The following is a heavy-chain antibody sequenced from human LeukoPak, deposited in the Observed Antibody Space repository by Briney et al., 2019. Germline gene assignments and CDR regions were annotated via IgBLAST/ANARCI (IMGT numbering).Heavy chain of an antibody. J-gene: IGHJ4*02. Sequence: GGSLRLSCAASGFTFGRHWMSWVRQAPGKGLEWVAHMNQGGSETTNVDSVKGRFTISRDNSKNTLYLQMNSLRAEDTAVYYCAKNGDSSGYYYYWGQGTLVTVSS. CDR1: GFTFGRHW. CDR3: AKNGDSSGYYYY. D-gene: IGHD3-22*01. CDR2: MNQGGSET. V-gene: IGHV3-7*01.